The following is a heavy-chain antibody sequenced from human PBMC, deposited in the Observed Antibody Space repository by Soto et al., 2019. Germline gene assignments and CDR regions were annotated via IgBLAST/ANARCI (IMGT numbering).Heavy chain of an antibody. V-gene: IGHV1-3*04. CDR3: ARATGYGRLDS. CDR2: INIGNGNT. CDR1: EYTFTNDA. D-gene: IGHD5-18*01. J-gene: IGHJ4*02. Sequence: QVQLVQSGAEVKKPGASVKVSCKASEYTFTNDAMHWVRQAPGQRLEWMGWINIGNGNTKYTQSHQGRVTITRDTSASTVYMEVSSLRSEDTAIYDCARATGYGRLDSWGQGTLVTVSS.